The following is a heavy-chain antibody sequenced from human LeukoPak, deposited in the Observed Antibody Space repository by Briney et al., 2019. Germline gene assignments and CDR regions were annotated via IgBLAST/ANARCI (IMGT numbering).Heavy chain of an antibody. D-gene: IGHD2/OR15-2a*01. CDR3: ARLEALYNWFDP. CDR1: GYSFTSYW. J-gene: IGHJ5*02. CDR2: IGPSDSYT. V-gene: IGHV5-10-1*01. Sequence: GESLRISCKGSGYSFTSYWISWVRQMPGKGLEWMGRIGPSDSYTNYSPSFQGHVTISADKSINTAYLQWSSLKASDTAMYYCARLEALYNWFDPWGQGTLVTVSS.